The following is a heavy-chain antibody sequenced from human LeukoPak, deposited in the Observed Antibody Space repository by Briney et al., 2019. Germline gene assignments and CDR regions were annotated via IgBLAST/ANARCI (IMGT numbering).Heavy chain of an antibody. Sequence: GASVKVSCKASGYTFTGYYMHWVRQAPGQGLEWMGWINPNSGGTNYAQKFQGRVTMTRDTSISTAYMELSRLRSDDTAVYYCARERRDYNWNCDWFDPWGQGTLVTVSS. V-gene: IGHV1-2*02. CDR3: ARERRDYNWNCDWFDP. CDR2: INPNSGGT. J-gene: IGHJ5*02. CDR1: GYTFTGYY. D-gene: IGHD1-7*01.